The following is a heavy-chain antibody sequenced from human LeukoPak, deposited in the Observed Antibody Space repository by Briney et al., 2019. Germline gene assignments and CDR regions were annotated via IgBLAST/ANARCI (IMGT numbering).Heavy chain of an antibody. CDR3: ARHEDGSGWSQDTFDS. Sequence: SETLSLTCTVSAAFISSSSYYWGWIRQPPGKGLEWIGSIYYSGSTYYNPSLKSRVTISVDTSKNQFSLKLSSVTAADTAVYYCARHEDGSGWSQDTFDSWGQGTMVTVSS. D-gene: IGHD6-19*01. V-gene: IGHV4-39*01. CDR1: AAFISSSSYY. J-gene: IGHJ3*01. CDR2: IYYSGST.